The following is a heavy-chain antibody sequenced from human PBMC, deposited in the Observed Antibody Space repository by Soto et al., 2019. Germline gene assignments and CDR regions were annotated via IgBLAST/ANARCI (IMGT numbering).Heavy chain of an antibody. V-gene: IGHV1-8*01. CDR1: GYTFTSYD. CDR2: MNPNSGNT. CDR3: ARGRPPPITFFGVVASQPGYYYYMAV. D-gene: IGHD3-3*01. J-gene: IGHJ6*03. Sequence: ASVKVSCKASGYTFTSYDINWVRQATGQGLEWMGWMNPNSGNTGYAQKFQGRVTMTRNTSISTAYMELSSLRSEDTAVYYCARGRPPPITFFGVVASQPGYYYYMAVWGKGTTVPVSS.